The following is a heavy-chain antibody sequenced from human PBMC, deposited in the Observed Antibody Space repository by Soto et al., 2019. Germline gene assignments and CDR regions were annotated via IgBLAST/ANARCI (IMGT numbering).Heavy chain of an antibody. D-gene: IGHD3-10*01. J-gene: IGHJ6*02. CDR3: ARGFTMVRGVPYYYYYGMDG. V-gene: IGHV4-34*01. Sequence: PSETLSLTCAVYGGSFSGYYWSWIRQPPGKGLEWIGEINHSGSTNYNPSLKSRVTISVDTSKNQFSLKLSSVTAADTAVYYCARGFTMVRGVPYYYYYGMDGWGQGTTVTGSS. CDR1: GGSFSGYY. CDR2: INHSGST.